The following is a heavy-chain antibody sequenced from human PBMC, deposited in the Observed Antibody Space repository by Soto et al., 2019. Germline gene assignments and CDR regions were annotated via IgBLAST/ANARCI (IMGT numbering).Heavy chain of an antibody. V-gene: IGHV1-69*13. D-gene: IGHD3-3*01. CDR3: ARDRASIFGVVIDWFDP. J-gene: IGHJ5*02. Sequence: ASVKVSCKASGGTFSSYAISWVRQAPGQGLEWMGGIIPIFGTANYAQKFQGRVTITADESTSTAYMELSSLRSEDTAVYYCARDRASIFGVVIDWFDPWGQGTLVTVSS. CDR1: GGTFSSYA. CDR2: IIPIFGTA.